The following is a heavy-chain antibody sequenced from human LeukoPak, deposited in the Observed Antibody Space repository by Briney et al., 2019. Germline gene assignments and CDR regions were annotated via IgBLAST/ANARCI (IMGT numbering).Heavy chain of an antibody. CDR2: ISFKNGNT. D-gene: IGHD3-3*01. CDR1: GYTLINYG. J-gene: IGHJ4*02. CDR3: ARAGGNYDFWSGYYLDY. V-gene: IGHV1-18*01. Sequence: ASVKVSXKASGYTLINYGISWVRQAPGQGLEWMGWISFKNGNTNSAQKLQGRVTMTTDTSTSTAYMELMSLRSDDTAVYYCARAGGNYDFWSGYYLDYWGQGTLVTVSS.